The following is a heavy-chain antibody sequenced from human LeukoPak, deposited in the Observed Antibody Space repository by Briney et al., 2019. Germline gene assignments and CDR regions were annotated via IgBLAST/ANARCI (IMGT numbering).Heavy chain of an antibody. CDR3: ARVPGGIAVALVDY. V-gene: IGHV3-11*06. CDR2: ISSSSYT. Sequence: GGSLRLSCAASGFTSSDYYMSWIRQAPGKGLEWVSYISSSSYTNYADSVKGRFTISRDNAKNSLYLQMNSLRAEDTAVYYCARVPGGIAVALVDYWGQGTLVTVSS. D-gene: IGHD6-19*01. CDR1: GFTSSDYY. J-gene: IGHJ4*02.